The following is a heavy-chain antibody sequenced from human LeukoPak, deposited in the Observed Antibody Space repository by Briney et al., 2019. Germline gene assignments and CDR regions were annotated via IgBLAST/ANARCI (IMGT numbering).Heavy chain of an antibody. CDR1: GGSISSGGYS. J-gene: IGHJ4*02. CDR3: ARKGPYFDY. V-gene: IGHV4-30-2*01. Sequence: PSETLSLTCAVSGGSISSGGYSWRWIRQPPGKGLVWIGYIYHSGSTYYNPSLKSRVTISVDRSKNQFSLKLSSVTAADTAVYYCARKGPYFDYWGQGTLVTVSS. CDR2: IYHSGST.